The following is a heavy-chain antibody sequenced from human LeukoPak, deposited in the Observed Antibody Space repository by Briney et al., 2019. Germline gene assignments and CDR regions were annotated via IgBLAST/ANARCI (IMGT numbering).Heavy chain of an antibody. CDR3: AREPYTNYVSILDY. D-gene: IGHD4-11*01. CDR1: GGSISSGDYY. CDR2: IYTNENT. J-gene: IGHJ4*02. Sequence: SETLSLTCTVSGGSISSGDYYWSWIRQPAGRGLEWIGRIYTNENTDYKPSLESRVTISLDTSKNQFPLRLSSVTAADTAVYYCAREPYTNYVSILDYWGQGTLVTVSS. V-gene: IGHV4-61*02.